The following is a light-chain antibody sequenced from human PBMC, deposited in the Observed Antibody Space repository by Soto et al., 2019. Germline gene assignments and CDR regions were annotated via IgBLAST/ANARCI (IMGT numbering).Light chain of an antibody. CDR3: LQSNRYPWT. Sequence: EIVLTQSTATLSLSPGGRATLSCRASQTISGNLAWYQQKPGQAPRLLIHGASTRAPGFPARFSGSGSATEFTLTISSLQPEDVATYYCLQSNRYPWTFGQGTKVDI. CDR1: QTISGN. CDR2: GAS. V-gene: IGKV3-15*01. J-gene: IGKJ1*01.